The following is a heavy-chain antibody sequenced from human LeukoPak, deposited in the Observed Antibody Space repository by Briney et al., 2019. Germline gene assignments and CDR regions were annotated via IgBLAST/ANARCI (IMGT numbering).Heavy chain of an antibody. CDR3: ARSARISARPQNFDY. J-gene: IGHJ4*02. CDR1: GGSITSSSYY. D-gene: IGHD6-6*01. CDR2: IYNGEST. V-gene: IGHV4-39*01. Sequence: SETLSLTCTVSGGSITSSSYYWGWISQPPGKGLEWIGNIYNGESTYYNPSLKSRLTISVDTSKNQFSLKLRSVTAADTAVYFCARSARISARPQNFDYWGQGTLVPVSS.